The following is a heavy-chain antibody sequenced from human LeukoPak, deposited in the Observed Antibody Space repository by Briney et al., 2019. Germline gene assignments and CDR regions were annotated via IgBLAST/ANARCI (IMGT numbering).Heavy chain of an antibody. V-gene: IGHV1-2*02. CDR3: ATGIFGVVILYDY. J-gene: IGHJ4*02. CDR2: INPNSGGT. Sequence: GASVKVSSKASGGTFSSYAISWVRQAPGQGLEWMGWINPNSGGTNYAQKFQGRVTLTRDTSISTAYMELSSLRSEDTAVYYCATGIFGVVILYDYWGQGTLVTVSS. D-gene: IGHD3-3*01. CDR1: GGTFSSYA.